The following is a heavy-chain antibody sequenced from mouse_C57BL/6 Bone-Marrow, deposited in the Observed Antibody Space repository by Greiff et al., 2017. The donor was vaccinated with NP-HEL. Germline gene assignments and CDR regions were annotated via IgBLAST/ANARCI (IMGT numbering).Heavy chain of an antibody. CDR3: TTDYYGSSLRYWYFDV. Sequence: EVKLQESGAELVRPGASVKLSCTASGFNIKDDYMHWVKQRPEQGLEWIGWIDPENGDTEYASKFQGKATITADTSSNTAYLQLSSLTSEDTAVYYCTTDYYGSSLRYWYFDVWGTGTTVTVSS. D-gene: IGHD1-1*01. CDR2: IDPENGDT. J-gene: IGHJ1*03. CDR1: GFNIKDDY. V-gene: IGHV14-4*01.